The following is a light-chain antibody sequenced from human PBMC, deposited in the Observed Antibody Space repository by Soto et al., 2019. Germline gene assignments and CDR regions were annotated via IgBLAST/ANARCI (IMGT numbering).Light chain of an antibody. V-gene: IGKV3-20*01. J-gene: IGKJ1*01. CDR3: QQYDSSPRT. CDR1: QSLRSTS. Sequence: EIVLTQTPGTLSLSPGERATLSCRASQSLRSTSLAWYQQKPGQAPRLLISGASTRAADIPDRFSGRGSGTDFTLTIGRLEPEDLAVYYCQQYDSSPRTFGQGTKVDI. CDR2: GAS.